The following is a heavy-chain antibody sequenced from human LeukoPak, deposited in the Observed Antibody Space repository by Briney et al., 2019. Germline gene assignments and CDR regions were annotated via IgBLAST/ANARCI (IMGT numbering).Heavy chain of an antibody. D-gene: IGHD1/OR15-1a*01. Sequence: QPRRSLRLPCAASGFTFSSYAMTGVGHGPGNGLDGVSTIAGSGDSTYYADSVKGRLSISSDNSKTTLYLQMNSLRAEDTAIHYSTKGDNNSPAGFDDWGEGTLVTVYS. V-gene: IGHV3-23*01. CDR3: TKGDNNSPAGFDD. J-gene: IGHJ4*02. CDR2: IAGSGDST. CDR1: GFTFSSYA.